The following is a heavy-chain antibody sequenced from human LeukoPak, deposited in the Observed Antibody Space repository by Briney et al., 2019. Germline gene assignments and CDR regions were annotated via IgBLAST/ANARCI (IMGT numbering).Heavy chain of an antibody. Sequence: PGGSLRLSCAASGFTFSSCAMSWVRQAPGKGLEWVGRIKKKSEGATTDYAAPVKGRFTISRDDSQTTVSLQMNGLKTEDTAVYYCTNHFASWGQGTLITVSS. J-gene: IGHJ4*02. V-gene: IGHV3-15*01. CDR1: GFTFSSCA. CDR3: TNHFAS. CDR2: IKKKSEGATT. D-gene: IGHD3-3*02.